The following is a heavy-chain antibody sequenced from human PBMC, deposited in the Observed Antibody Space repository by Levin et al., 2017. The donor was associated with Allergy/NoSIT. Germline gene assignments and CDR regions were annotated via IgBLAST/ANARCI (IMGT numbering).Heavy chain of an antibody. D-gene: IGHD6-6*01. V-gene: IGHV4-59*01. CDR1: GGSISSYY. J-gene: IGHJ4*02. CDR3: VIAARPGFDY. CDR2: IYYSGST. Sequence: SQTLSLTCTVSGGSISSYYWSWIRQPPGKGLEWIGYIYYSGSTNYNPSLKSRVTISVDTSKNQFSLKLSSVTAADTAVYYCVIAARPGFDYWGQGTLVTVSS.